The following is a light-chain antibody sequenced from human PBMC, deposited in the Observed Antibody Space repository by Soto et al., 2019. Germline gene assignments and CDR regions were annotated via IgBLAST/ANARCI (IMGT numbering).Light chain of an antibody. CDR1: QSVSSSY. Sequence: EIVLTKSPGTLSLSPWEIATLSCRASQSVSSSYLAWYQQKPGQAPRLLIHDASNRATGIPARFSGSGSGTDFTLTISSLEPEDFAVNYCQQYNNWPPTFGQETKVDIK. J-gene: IGKJ1*01. CDR3: QQYNNWPPT. CDR2: DAS. V-gene: IGKV3-20*01.